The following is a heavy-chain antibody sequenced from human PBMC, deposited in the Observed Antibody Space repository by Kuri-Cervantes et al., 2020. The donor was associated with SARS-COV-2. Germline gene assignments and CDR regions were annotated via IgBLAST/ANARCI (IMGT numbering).Heavy chain of an antibody. Sequence: SVKVSCKASGGTFSSYAISWVRQAPGQGLEWMGGIIPIFGTANYAQKFQGRVTITADESTSTAYMELSSLRSEDTAVYYCASTSFVDIVATSEYYYYYYYMDVWGIGTTVTVSS. CDR3: ASTSFVDIVATSEYYYYYYYMDV. D-gene: IGHD5-12*01. J-gene: IGHJ6*03. CDR2: IIPIFGTA. V-gene: IGHV1-69*13. CDR1: GGTFSSYA.